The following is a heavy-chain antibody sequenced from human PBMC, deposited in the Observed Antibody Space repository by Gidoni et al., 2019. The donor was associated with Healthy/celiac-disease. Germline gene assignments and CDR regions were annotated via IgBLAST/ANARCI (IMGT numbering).Heavy chain of an antibody. V-gene: IGHV3-23*05. D-gene: IGHD3-16*02. Sequence: HLLESGGGLVQPGGSLTLSCAASGVTFASNAMNWLRQAPGKGLGWVAGIHHTGASRYYADSVTGRFTISRDDSKNKVYLQASSLTAGDTATYYCARDRETLSYTNTFDIWGPGTVVTVS. CDR2: IHHTGASR. CDR3: ARDRETLSYTNTFDI. CDR1: GVTFASNA. J-gene: IGHJ3*02.